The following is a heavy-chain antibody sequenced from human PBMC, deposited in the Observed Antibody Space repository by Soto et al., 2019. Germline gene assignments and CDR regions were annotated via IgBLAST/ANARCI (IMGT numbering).Heavy chain of an antibody. Sequence: SETLSLTCTVSGGSISSSTYYWGWIRQPPGKGMEWIGSGFYSGSTYYNPSLKSRVTISVDTSKNQFSLKLSSVTAADTAVYFFARAVQWLSNPPYFDYWGQGTLVTVSS. D-gene: IGHD6-19*01. CDR2: GFYSGST. V-gene: IGHV4-39*01. CDR3: ARAVQWLSNPPYFDY. CDR1: GGSISSSTYY. J-gene: IGHJ4*02.